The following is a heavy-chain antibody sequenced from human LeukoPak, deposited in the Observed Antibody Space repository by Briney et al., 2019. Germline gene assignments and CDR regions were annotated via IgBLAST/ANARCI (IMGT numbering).Heavy chain of an antibody. J-gene: IGHJ3*02. CDR2: IIPIFGTA. CDR1: GGTFSSYA. CDR3: ARLSVGIYGDYGDAFDI. V-gene: IGHV1-69*05. Sequence: SVKVSCKASGGTFSSYAISWVRQAPGQGLEWMGGIIPIFGTANYAQKFQGRVTITTAESTSTAYMELSSLRSEDTAVYYCARLSVGIYGDYGDAFDIWGQGTMVTVSS. D-gene: IGHD4-17*01.